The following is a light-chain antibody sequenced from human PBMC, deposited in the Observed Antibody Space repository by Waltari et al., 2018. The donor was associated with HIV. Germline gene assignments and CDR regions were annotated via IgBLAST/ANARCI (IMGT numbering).Light chain of an antibody. J-gene: IGLJ3*02. V-gene: IGLV6-57*01. CDR3: QSYDSNKNWV. CDR1: SGSIAGTY. CDR2: ESY. Sequence: NFMLTQPPSVSVSQGQTVTIYCTRSSGSIAGTYVQCFQRRPGRSPTPVIYESYFRTAAVPARFSGSIDRASNSASLTISGLKTEDEADYYCQSYDSNKNWVFVGGTKLTVL.